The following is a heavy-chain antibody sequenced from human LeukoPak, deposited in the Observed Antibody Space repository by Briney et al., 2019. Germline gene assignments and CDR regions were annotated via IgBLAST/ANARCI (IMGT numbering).Heavy chain of an antibody. CDR1: GFTFSSYW. CDR3: ARDTNDFWSGYSKLPDY. V-gene: IGHV3-74*01. CDR2: INSDGSST. Sequence: SLRLSCAASGFTFSSYWMHGVRQAPGKGLVWVSRINSDGSSTSYADSVKGRFTISRDNAKNTLYLQLNSLRAEDTAVYYCARDTNDFWSGYSKLPDYWGQGTLVTVSS. J-gene: IGHJ4*02. D-gene: IGHD3-3*01.